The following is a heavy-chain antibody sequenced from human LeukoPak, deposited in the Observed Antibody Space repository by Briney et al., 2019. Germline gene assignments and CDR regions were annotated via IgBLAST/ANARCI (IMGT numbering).Heavy chain of an antibody. CDR1: GFTFSSYS. CDR2: ISSSSSYI. Sequence: PGGSLRLSCAASGFTFSSYSMNWVRQAPGKGLEWVSSISSSSSYIYYADSVKGRFTFSRDNAKNSLYLQMNSLKAEDTAVYYCARESWWAERAFDIWGQGTMVTVSS. CDR3: ARESWWAERAFDI. V-gene: IGHV3-21*01. J-gene: IGHJ3*02. D-gene: IGHD2-15*01.